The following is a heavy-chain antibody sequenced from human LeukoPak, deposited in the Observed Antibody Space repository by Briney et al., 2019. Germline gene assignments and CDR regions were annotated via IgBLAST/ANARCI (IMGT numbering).Heavy chain of an antibody. V-gene: IGHV4-4*02. Sequence: SGTLSLTCAVSGGSISSSNWWSWVRQPPGKGLEWIGEIYHSESTNYNPSLKRRVTISVDKSKNQFSLKLSSVTAADTAVYYCARGTVVVPAARDYYYYGMDVWGKGTTVTVSS. CDR2: IYHSEST. CDR1: GGSISSSNW. CDR3: ARGTVVVPAARDYYYYGMDV. J-gene: IGHJ6*04. D-gene: IGHD2-2*01.